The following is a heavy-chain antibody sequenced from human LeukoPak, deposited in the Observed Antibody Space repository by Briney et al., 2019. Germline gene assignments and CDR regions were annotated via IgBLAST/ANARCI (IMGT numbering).Heavy chain of an antibody. CDR2: IIPILGIA. Sequence: SVKVSCKASGGTFSSYAISWVRQAPGQGLEWMGRIIPILGIANYAQKFQGRVTITADKSTSTAYMELSSLRSEDTAVYYCARTAVPDAFDIWGQGTMVTVSS. D-gene: IGHD2-2*02. V-gene: IGHV1-69*04. J-gene: IGHJ3*02. CDR1: GGTFSSYA. CDR3: ARTAVPDAFDI.